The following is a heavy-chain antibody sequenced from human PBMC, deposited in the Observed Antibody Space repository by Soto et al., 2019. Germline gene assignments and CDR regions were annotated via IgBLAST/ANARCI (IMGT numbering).Heavy chain of an antibody. CDR1: GFTFSSYG. D-gene: IGHD3-16*01. CDR3: AKDSTLGFDY. Sequence: QVQLVESGGGVVQPGRSLRLSCAASGFTFSSYGMHWVRQAPGKGLEWVAVISYDGSNKYYADSVKGRFTISRDNSKNTLYLQMNSLRAEDTAVYYCAKDSTLGFDYWGQGTLVTVSS. J-gene: IGHJ4*02. CDR2: ISYDGSNK. V-gene: IGHV3-30*18.